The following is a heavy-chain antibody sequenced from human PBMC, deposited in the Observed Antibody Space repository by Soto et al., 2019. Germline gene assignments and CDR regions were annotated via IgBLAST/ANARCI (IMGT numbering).Heavy chain of an antibody. J-gene: IGHJ4*02. CDR1: GYTFTNFG. CDR2: ISAYNGNT. Sequence: ASVKVSCKASGYTFTNFGISWVRQATGQGLEWMGWISAYNGNTNYSQNFQGRVTITTDTSTSTAYMELSSLRSDDTAVYYCARSPSLFADYWGQGTLVTVSS. D-gene: IGHD2-2*01. CDR3: ARSPSLFADY. V-gene: IGHV1-18*01.